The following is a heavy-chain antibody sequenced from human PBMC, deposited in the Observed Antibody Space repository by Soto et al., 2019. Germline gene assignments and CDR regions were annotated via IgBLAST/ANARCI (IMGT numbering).Heavy chain of an antibody. J-gene: IGHJ6*02. CDR2: IYPGDSDT. V-gene: IGHV5-51*01. CDR3: ARGIKGGTPFYAMDV. D-gene: IGHD1-26*01. CDR1: GYSFITYW. Sequence: GESLKISCKGSGYSFITYWIGWVRQMPGKVLQWMGIIYPGDSDTTYSPSFEGQVTISLDKSIATAYLQWSSLKASDTAIYYCARGIKGGTPFYAMDVWGQGXTVTVYS.